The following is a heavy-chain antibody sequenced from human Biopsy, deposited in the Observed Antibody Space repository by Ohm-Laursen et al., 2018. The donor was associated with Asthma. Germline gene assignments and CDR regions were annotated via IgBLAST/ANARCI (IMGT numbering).Heavy chain of an antibody. CDR1: GDSIDSGDYS. Sequence: QTLSLTCAVSGDSIDSGDYSWTWIRQSPGVGLEWIGYIYRNGNTYYNPTLKNRVTISIDRSKNQFSLRLRSVTAADTAVYYCARGWNCGGDCYSLDSWGQGTLVTVSS. CDR3: ARGWNCGGDCYSLDS. D-gene: IGHD2-21*02. V-gene: IGHV4-30-2*06. J-gene: IGHJ4*02. CDR2: IYRNGNT.